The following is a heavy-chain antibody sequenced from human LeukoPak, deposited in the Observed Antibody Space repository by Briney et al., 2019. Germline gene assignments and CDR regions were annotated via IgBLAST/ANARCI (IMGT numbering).Heavy chain of an antibody. CDR1: GGSISSGDYY. J-gene: IGHJ6*02. V-gene: IGHV4-30-4*01. CDR3: ASHGYYYGMDV. CDR2: IYYSGST. Sequence: SETLSLTCTVSGGSISSGDYYWSWIRQPPGKGLEWIGYIYYSGSTYYNPSLKSRVTISVDTSKNQFSLKLGSVTAADTAVYYCASHGYYYGMDVWGQGTTVTVSS.